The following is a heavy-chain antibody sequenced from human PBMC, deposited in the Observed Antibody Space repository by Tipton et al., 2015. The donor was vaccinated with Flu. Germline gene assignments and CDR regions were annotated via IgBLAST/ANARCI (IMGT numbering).Heavy chain of an antibody. Sequence: TLSLTCAVYGYSISSGYFWGWIRRPPGKGLGWIGTIHHRGTTYYNPSLKSRVTMLLDTSKNQFSLRLTSVTAADTAVYYCARHGEGTFDYWGQGTLAPVPS. V-gene: IGHV4-38-2*01. CDR2: IHHRGTT. J-gene: IGHJ4*02. D-gene: IGHD3-10*01. CDR1: GYSISSGYF. CDR3: ARHGEGTFDY.